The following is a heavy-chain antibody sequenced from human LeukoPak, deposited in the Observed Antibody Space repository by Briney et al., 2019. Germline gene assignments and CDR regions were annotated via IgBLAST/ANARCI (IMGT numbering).Heavy chain of an antibody. CDR2: INAGTGNT. CDR1: GYIFTSYT. V-gene: IGHV1-3*01. D-gene: IGHD3-10*01. CDR3: AILWFGEMDV. J-gene: IGHJ6*03. Sequence: GASVKVSCKASGYIFTSYTMHWVRQAPGQRLEWMGWINAGTGNTKYSQKFQGRVTITRDTSASTAYMELSSLRSEDTAVYYCAILWFGEMDVWGKGTTVTVS.